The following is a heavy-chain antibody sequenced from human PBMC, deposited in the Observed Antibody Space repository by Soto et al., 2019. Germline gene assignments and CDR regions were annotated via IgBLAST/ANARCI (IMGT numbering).Heavy chain of an antibody. D-gene: IGHD2-21*01. CDR2: ISAGGNTK. V-gene: IGHV3-30*18. Sequence: QVQLVESGGGVVQPGTSLRLACAASGFTLSNIGMQWVRQAPGKGLEWVAVISAGGNTKYYADSVKGRFTISRDNSKYTLFLQMNSLRTEDTAVYYCAKESGGERYAAYFDLWGQGTLVTVSA. CDR3: AKESGGERYAAYFDL. CDR1: GFTLSNIG. J-gene: IGHJ4*02.